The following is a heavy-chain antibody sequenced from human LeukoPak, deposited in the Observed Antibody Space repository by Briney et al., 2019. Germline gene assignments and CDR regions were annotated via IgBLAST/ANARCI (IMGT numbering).Heavy chain of an antibody. Sequence: ASVKVSCKASGYTFTSYDINWVRQATGQGLEWMGWMNPNSGNTGYSQKFQGRVTITRNTSISTAYTELSSLRSEDTAVYYYARGRYFDWENWFDPWGQGTLVTVSS. D-gene: IGHD3-9*01. CDR3: ARGRYFDWENWFDP. J-gene: IGHJ5*02. CDR2: MNPNSGNT. V-gene: IGHV1-8*03. CDR1: GYTFTSYD.